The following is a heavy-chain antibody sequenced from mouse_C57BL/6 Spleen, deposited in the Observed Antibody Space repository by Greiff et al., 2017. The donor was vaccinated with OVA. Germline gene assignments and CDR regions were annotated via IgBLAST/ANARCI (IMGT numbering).Heavy chain of an antibody. V-gene: IGHV5-17*01. J-gene: IGHJ1*03. Sequence: EVKLMESGGGLVKPGGSLKLSCAASGFTFSDYGMHWVRQAPEKGLEWVAYISSGSSTIYSADTVKGRFTISRDNAKNTLFLQMTSLRSEDTAMYYCARYPGSSYWYFDVWGTGTTVTVSS. CDR3: ARYPGSSYWYFDV. CDR2: ISSGSSTI. CDR1: GFTFSDYG. D-gene: IGHD1-1*01.